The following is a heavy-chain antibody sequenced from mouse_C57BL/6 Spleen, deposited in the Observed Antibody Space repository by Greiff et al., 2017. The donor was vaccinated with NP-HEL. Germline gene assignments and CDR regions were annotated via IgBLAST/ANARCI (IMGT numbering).Heavy chain of an antibody. CDR3: ARGGSYPNYAMDY. Sequence: VQLQESGPELVKPGASVKISCKASGYAFSSSWLNWVKQRPGKGLEWIGRIYPGDGDTNYNGKFKGKATLTADKSSSKAYMQLSSLTSEDSAVYFCARGGSYPNYAMDYWGQGTSVTVSS. D-gene: IGHD1-1*02. CDR2: IYPGDGDT. V-gene: IGHV1-82*01. J-gene: IGHJ4*01. CDR1: GYAFSSSW.